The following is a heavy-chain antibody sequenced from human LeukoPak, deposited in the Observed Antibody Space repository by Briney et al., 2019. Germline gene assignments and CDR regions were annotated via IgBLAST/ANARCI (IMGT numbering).Heavy chain of an antibody. CDR3: TRVRSRSAIDY. CDR1: GFTFGDYG. V-gene: IGHV3-49*04. D-gene: IGHD6-13*01. J-gene: IGHJ4*02. CDR2: IRSRTYGGTT. Sequence: GGSLRLSCTASGFTFGDYGMSWVRQAPGKGLEWVGFIRSRTYGGTTEYAASVKGRFTISRDDSKGIAYLQMNILKTEDTAVYYCTRVRSRSAIDYWGQGTLVTVSS.